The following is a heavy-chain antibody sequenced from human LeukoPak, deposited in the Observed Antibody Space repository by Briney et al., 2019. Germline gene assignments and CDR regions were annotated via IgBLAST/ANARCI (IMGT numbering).Heavy chain of an antibody. CDR2: IIPILGIA. CDR3: ARAALLYYYYGMDV. J-gene: IGHJ6*02. V-gene: IGHV1-69*04. Sequence: ASVKLCCTASGATFSSYAISWVRQAPGQGLEWMGRIIPILGIANYAQRFQGRVTITTDKSTSTAYMELSSMRSEDTAVYYCARAALLYYYYGMDVWGQGTTVTVSS. CDR1: GATFSSYA.